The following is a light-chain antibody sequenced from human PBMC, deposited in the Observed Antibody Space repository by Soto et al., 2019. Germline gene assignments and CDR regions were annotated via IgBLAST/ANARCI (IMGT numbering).Light chain of an antibody. CDR1: QSISYW. J-gene: IGKJ1*01. CDR2: KAS. CDR3: QQYNSYWT. Sequence: DIQMTQSPSTLSASVGDRVTITCRASQSISYWLAWYQQKPGEAPKLLIYKASTLESGVPSRFSGSGSETEFTLTISSLQPDDFASYYCQQYNSYWTFGQGTKVEIK. V-gene: IGKV1-5*03.